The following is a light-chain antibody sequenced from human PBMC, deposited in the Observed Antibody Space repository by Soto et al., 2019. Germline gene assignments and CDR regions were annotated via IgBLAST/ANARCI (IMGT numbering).Light chain of an antibody. CDR1: QGITNY. Sequence: DVQLTQSPSFLSASVGDRVTITCRASQGITNYLAWYQQKPGKAPKPLIYTASTLQSGVPSRFTGSGSGTEFTLTISSLQPDDFATYYCQQYNTLSITFGQGTRLEIK. V-gene: IGKV1-9*01. CDR2: TAS. CDR3: QQYNTLSIT. J-gene: IGKJ5*01.